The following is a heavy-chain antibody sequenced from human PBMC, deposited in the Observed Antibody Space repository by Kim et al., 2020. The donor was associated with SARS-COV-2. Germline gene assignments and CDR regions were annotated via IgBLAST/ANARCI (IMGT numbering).Heavy chain of an antibody. V-gene: IGHV1-58*01. Sequence: SVKVSCKASGFTFTSSAVQWVRQARVQRLAWIGWIVVGSGNTHYAQKFEERVTITRDMSTSTAYMELSSLRSEDTAVYYCAAFYDILTGYYSPAFGIWGQGTMVTVSS. D-gene: IGHD3-9*01. CDR3: AAFYDILTGYYSPAFGI. CDR1: GFTFTSSA. CDR2: IVVGSGNT. J-gene: IGHJ3*02.